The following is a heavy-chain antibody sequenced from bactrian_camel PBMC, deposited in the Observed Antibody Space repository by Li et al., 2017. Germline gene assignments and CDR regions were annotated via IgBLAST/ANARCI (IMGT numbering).Heavy chain of an antibody. Sequence: DVQLVESGGGLVQPGGSLRLSCAASGFAFSTYYTTWVRQAPGQGLEWVSSISNDGVQTRYTDSVMGRFTISRDNAKNTLYLQLNALKTGDTATYYCVKDSNTGMDFWGGGTQVTVS. CDR2: ISNDGVQT. J-gene: IGHJ7*01. V-gene: IGHV3S42*01. CDR1: GFAFSTYY.